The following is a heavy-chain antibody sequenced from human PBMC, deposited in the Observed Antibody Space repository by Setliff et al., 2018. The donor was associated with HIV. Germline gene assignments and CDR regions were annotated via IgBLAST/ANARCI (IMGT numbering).Heavy chain of an antibody. J-gene: IGHJ5*02. V-gene: IGHV4-59*08. CDR1: GGSISTYS. CDR2: IYYSGSN. D-gene: IGHD4-17*01. CDR3: AKYDFGVSRLRNWFDP. Sequence: SETLSLTCTVSGGSISTYSWSWIRQSPGKGLEWIGDIYYSGSNNYNPSLESRVSISVDTSKNQFSLKVNSVTAADTAVYYCAKYDFGVSRLRNWFDPWGQGTLVTVSS.